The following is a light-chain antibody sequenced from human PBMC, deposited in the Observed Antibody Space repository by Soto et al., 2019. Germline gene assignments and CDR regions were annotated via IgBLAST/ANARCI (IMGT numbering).Light chain of an antibody. CDR2: AAS. J-gene: IGKJ1*01. V-gene: IGKV1-39*01. CDR3: QQSYSTPPWT. Sequence: DIQMTQSPSSLSASVGDRVTITCQASQDISNYLNWYQQKPGKAPKPLIYAASNLQSGVPSRFSGSGSGTDFTLTISSLQPEDFATYFCQQSYSTPPWTFGQGTKVDIK. CDR1: QDISNY.